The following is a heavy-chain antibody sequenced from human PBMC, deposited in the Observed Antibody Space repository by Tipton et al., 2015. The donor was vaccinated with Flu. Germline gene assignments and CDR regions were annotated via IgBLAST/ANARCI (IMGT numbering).Heavy chain of an antibody. D-gene: IGHD6-13*01. CDR2: IRQDGGQE. CDR3: ARGGLAPGNY. J-gene: IGHJ4*02. CDR1: GFTFSDYW. V-gene: IGHV3-7*01. Sequence: GSLRLSCAASGFTFSDYWMLWFRQAPGQGLEWVANIRQDGGQEYYLNSVRGRFTISRDNARNSLYLQMDGLRAEDTAVYYCARGGLAPGNYWGQGTLVTVSS.